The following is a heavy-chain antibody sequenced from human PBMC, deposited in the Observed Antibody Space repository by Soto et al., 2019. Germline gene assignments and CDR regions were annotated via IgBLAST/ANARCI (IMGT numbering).Heavy chain of an antibody. CDR2: IRDGGEST. D-gene: IGHD2-15*01. V-gene: IGHV3-23*01. J-gene: IGHJ3*02. CDR3: APHMHSSGSTCHYYALDI. CDR1: GFIFGNYM. Sequence: EVQLLESGGGLVQPGESLRLSCAVSGFIFGNYMMTWVREAAGKGLEWVSTIRDGGESTYYADSVKGRFTISRDNSKNTLYLHMDSLGVEDTAVYYGAPHMHSSGSTCHYYALDIRGQRPIVTVSS.